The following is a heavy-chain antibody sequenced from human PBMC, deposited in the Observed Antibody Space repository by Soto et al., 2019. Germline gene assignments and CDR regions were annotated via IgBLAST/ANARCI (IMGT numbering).Heavy chain of an antibody. CDR1: GDSINSGDYY. V-gene: IGHV4-30-4*01. Sequence: QVQLQESGPGLVKPSQTLSLTCTVSGDSINSGDYYWSWIRQPPGKGLEYIGYIYYSASTYYNPSPKSRLTISKDTSKNQFSLKLSSVTAADTAVYYCASARSSSGKKKFDYWGQGTLVTVSS. J-gene: IGHJ4*02. CDR3: ASARSSSGKKKFDY. CDR2: IYYSAST. D-gene: IGHD6-6*01.